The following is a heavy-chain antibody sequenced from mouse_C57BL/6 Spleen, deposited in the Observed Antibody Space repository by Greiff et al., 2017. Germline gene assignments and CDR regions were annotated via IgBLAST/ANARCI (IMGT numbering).Heavy chain of an antibody. CDR2: IDPSDSYT. CDR3: ARSDYYGSSYEFAY. D-gene: IGHD1-1*01. V-gene: IGHV1-59*01. CDR1: GYTFTSYW. Sequence: QVQLQQSGAELVRPGTSVKLSCKASGYTFTSYWMPWVKQRPGQGLEWIGVIDPSDSYTNYNQKFKGKATLPVDTSSSTAYMQLSSLTSEDSAVYYCARSDYYGSSYEFAYWGQGTLVTVSA. J-gene: IGHJ3*01.